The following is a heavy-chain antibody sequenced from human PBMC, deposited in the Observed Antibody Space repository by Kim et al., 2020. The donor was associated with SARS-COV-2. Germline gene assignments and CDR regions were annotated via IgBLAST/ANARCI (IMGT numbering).Heavy chain of an antibody. Sequence: GGSLRLSCAASGFTFSSYAMSWVRQAPGKGLEWVSAISGSGGSTYYADSVKGRFTISRDNSKNTLYLQMNSLRAEDTAVYYCAKDFDFYRSGWYFDAFDIWGQGTMVTVSS. J-gene: IGHJ3*02. V-gene: IGHV3-23*01. CDR3: AKDFDFYRSGWYFDAFDI. CDR1: GFTFSSYA. CDR2: ISGSGGST. D-gene: IGHD6-19*01.